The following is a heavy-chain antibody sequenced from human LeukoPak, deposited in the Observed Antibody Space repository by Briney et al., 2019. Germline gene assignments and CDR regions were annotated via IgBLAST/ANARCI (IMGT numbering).Heavy chain of an antibody. D-gene: IGHD4-11*01. V-gene: IGHV1-2*02. CDR3: ARAPRKYSNVFAP. Sequence: ASVKVSCKASGYTFTGYYMHWVRQAPGQGLEWMGWINPNSGGTNYAQKFQGRVTMTRDTSISTAYMELSRLRSDDTAVYYCARAPRKYSNVFAPWGQETLVTVSP. J-gene: IGHJ5*02. CDR1: GYTFTGYY. CDR2: INPNSGGT.